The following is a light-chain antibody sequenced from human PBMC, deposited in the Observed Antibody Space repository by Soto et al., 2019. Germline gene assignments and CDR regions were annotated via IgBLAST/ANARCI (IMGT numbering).Light chain of an antibody. Sequence: EVVMTQSPATLSVSPGERATLSCRASQSVTDSSLAWYQQKPGQAPRLLIYGVSTRATAIPDRFSGSGSGTDFTLTISRLGPEDFAVYYCQQYNNWPLTFGGGTKVEI. CDR3: QQYNNWPLT. CDR2: GVS. V-gene: IGKV3D-15*01. CDR1: QSVTDSS. J-gene: IGKJ4*01.